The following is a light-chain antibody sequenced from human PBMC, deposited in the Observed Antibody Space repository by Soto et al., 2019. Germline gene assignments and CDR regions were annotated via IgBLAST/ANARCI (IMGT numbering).Light chain of an antibody. CDR3: CSYAGDSYV. CDR1: SSDVGNYNL. V-gene: IGLV2-23*02. Sequence: QSALTQPASVSGSPGQSITISCTGTSSDVGNYNLVSWYQQHLGKAPKLMIYDVSKRPSGVFNRFSGSKSGNTASLTISGLQADDEADYYCCSYAGDSYVFGTGTKVTVL. CDR2: DVS. J-gene: IGLJ1*01.